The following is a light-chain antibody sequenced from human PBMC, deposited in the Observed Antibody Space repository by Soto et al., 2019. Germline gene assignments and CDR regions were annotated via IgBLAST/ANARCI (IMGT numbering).Light chain of an antibody. V-gene: IGKV1-5*03. CDR2: KAS. Sequence: DIQMTQSPSTLSGSVGDRVTITCRASQTISSWLAWYQQKPGKAPKLLIYKASTLKSGVPSRFSGSGSGTEFTLTFSSLQPHDFETYYGQLYNSYSEACGQGTKVELK. J-gene: IGKJ1*01. CDR1: QTISSW. CDR3: QLYNSYSEA.